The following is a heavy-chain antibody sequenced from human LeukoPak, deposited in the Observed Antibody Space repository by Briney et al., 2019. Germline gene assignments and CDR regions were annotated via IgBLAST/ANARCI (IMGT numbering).Heavy chain of an antibody. CDR2: IYSGGSA. CDR1: GFTVSGNY. D-gene: IGHD5-24*01. Sequence: GGSLRLSCAASGFTVSGNYMSWVRQAPGKGLEWVSIIYSGGSAYYADSVKGRFTISRDNSKNTLYLQMNSLGAEDTAVYYCARDGRPSRDGYNLEVGVSFRFDYWGQGTLVTVSS. J-gene: IGHJ4*02. V-gene: IGHV3-66*01. CDR3: ARDGRPSRDGYNLEVGVSFRFDY.